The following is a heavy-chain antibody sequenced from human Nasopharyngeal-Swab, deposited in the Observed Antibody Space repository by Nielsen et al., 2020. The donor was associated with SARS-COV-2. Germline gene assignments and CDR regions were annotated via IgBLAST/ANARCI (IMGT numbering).Heavy chain of an antibody. V-gene: IGHV4-39*07. Sequence: SETLSLTCTVSGGSISSSSYYWGWIRQPPGKGLEWIGSIYYSGSTYYNPSLKSRVTISVDTSKNQFSLKLSSVTAADTAVYYCVREGQQLVLGDMDVWGKGTTVTVSS. CDR3: VREGQQLVLGDMDV. CDR2: IYYSGST. J-gene: IGHJ6*03. CDR1: GGSISSSSYY. D-gene: IGHD6-13*01.